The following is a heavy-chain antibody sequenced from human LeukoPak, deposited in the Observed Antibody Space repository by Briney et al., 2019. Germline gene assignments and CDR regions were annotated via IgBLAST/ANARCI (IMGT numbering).Heavy chain of an antibody. V-gene: IGHV4-30-4*01. J-gene: IGHJ3*02. Sequence: SQTLSLTCTVSGGSISSGDYYWSWIRQPPGKGLEWIGYIYYSGSTYYNPSLKSRVTISVDTSKNQFSLKLSSGTAADTAVYYCATSPPGDAFDIWGQGTMVTVSS. CDR1: GGSISSGDYY. CDR2: IYYSGST. CDR3: ATSPPGDAFDI.